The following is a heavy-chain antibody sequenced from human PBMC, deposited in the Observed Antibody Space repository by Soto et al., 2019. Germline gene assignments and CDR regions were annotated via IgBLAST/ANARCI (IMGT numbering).Heavy chain of an antibody. CDR3: ASAGRSWRDFFDS. V-gene: IGHV4-59*02. Sequence: QVLLQESGPGLVQPSETLSLTCTVSGGSVNDYYWNWIRQSPGKGLEWIGYVYYSGTTYYNPSRQTRVTISTDTSRNQLSLKLTSVTAADSAIYYCASAGRSWRDFFDSWGRGTLVTVSS. CDR2: VYYSGTT. CDR1: GGSVNDYY. D-gene: IGHD6-13*01. J-gene: IGHJ4*02.